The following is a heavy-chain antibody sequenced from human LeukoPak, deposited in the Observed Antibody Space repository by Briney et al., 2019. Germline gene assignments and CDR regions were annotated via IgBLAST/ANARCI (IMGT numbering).Heavy chain of an antibody. V-gene: IGHV4-59*01. CDR2: IYYSGST. CDR3: ASQYGDYVGDYYFDY. CDR1: DGSISSYY. D-gene: IGHD4-17*01. J-gene: IGHJ4*02. Sequence: SETLSLTCTVSDGSISSYYWSWIRQPPGKGLEWIGYIYYSGSTNYNPSLKSRVTISVDTSKNQFSLKLSSVTAADTAVYYCASQYGDYVGDYYFDYWGQGTLVTVSS.